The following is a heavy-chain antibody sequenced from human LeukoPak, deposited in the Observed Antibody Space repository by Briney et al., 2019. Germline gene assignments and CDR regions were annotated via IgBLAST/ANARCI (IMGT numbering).Heavy chain of an antibody. Sequence: PSETLSLTCAVFGGSFSNFYWSWIRQPPGKGLEWIGEINHSGSTNYNPSLKSRITISVDTSKNQFSLKLSSVTAADTAVYYCARRCGYYGSGSYLDPWGQGTLVTVSS. CDR1: GGSFSNFY. D-gene: IGHD3-10*01. CDR2: INHSGST. CDR3: ARRCGYYGSGSYLDP. V-gene: IGHV4-34*01. J-gene: IGHJ5*02.